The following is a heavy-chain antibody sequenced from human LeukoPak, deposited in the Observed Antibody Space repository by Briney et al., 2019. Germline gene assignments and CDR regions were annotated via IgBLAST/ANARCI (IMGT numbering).Heavy chain of an antibody. CDR3: ARGYRVAARYYYYGKDV. Sequence: SETLSLTCTVSGGSISSYYWSWIRQPPGKGLEWIGYIYYSGSTNYNPSLKSRVTISVDTSKNQFSLKLSSVTAADTAVYYCARGYRVAARYYYYGKDVWGQGTTVAVSS. CDR2: IYYSGST. CDR1: GGSISSYY. V-gene: IGHV4-59*01. J-gene: IGHJ6*02. D-gene: IGHD2-15*01.